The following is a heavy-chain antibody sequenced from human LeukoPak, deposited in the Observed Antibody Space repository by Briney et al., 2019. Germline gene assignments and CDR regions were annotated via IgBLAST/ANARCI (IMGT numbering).Heavy chain of an antibody. CDR3: ARGPQARGVIIGGFGY. Sequence: GASVKVSCKASGYTFTSYGISWVRQAPGQGLEWMGWISAYTGNTNYAQKFQGRVTITADESTSTAYMELSSLRSEDTAVYYCARGPQARGVIIGGFGYWGQGTLVTVSS. D-gene: IGHD3-10*01. J-gene: IGHJ4*02. CDR1: GYTFTSYG. CDR2: ISAYTGNT. V-gene: IGHV1-18*01.